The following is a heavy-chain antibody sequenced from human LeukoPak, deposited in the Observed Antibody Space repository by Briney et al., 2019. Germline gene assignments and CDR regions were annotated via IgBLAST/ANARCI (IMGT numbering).Heavy chain of an antibody. CDR1: GGTFSSYA. D-gene: IGHD2-8*01. V-gene: IGHV1-69*06. Sequence: ASVKVSCKASGGTFSSYAISWVRQAPGQGLEWMGGIIPIFGTANYAQKFQGRVTITADKSTSTAYMELSSLRSEDTAVYYCARDLGYCTNGVCYSLGYWFDPWGQGTLVTVSS. J-gene: IGHJ5*02. CDR2: IIPIFGTA. CDR3: ARDLGYCTNGVCYSLGYWFDP.